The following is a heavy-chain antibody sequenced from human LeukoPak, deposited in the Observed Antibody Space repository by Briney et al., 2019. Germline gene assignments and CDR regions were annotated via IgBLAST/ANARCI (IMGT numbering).Heavy chain of an antibody. V-gene: IGHV4-59*01. D-gene: IGHD6-13*01. Sequence: SETLSLTCTVSGGSISSYYWSWIRQPPGKGLEWIGYIYYSGSTNYNPSLKSRVTISVDTSKNQFSLKLSSETAADTAVYYCARDSSWYIHWGQGTLVTVSS. CDR1: GGSISSYY. J-gene: IGHJ4*02. CDR3: ARDSSWYIH. CDR2: IYYSGST.